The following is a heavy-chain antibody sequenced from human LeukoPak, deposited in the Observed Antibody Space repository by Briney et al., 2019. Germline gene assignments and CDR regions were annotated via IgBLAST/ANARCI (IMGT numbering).Heavy chain of an antibody. CDR3: ANVGGWLLADY. Sequence: GGTLRLSCAASGFAFSSYAMSWVRQAPGKGLEWVSGISSSGGSTHYADSVKGRFTISRDNSKNTLHLQMNSLRVEDTAVYYCANVGGWLLADYWGQGTLVTVSP. V-gene: IGHV3-23*01. CDR1: GFAFSSYA. J-gene: IGHJ4*02. D-gene: IGHD2-21*02. CDR2: ISSSGGST.